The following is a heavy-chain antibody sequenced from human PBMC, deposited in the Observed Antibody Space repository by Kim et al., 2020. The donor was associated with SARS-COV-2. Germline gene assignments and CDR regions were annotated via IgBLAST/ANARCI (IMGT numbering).Heavy chain of an antibody. CDR2: ITGNDGST. J-gene: IGHJ4*02. V-gene: IGHV3-23*01. CDR1: GFTFSNYG. D-gene: IGHD3-10*01. CDR3: AKFASFDS. Sequence: GGSLRLSCAASGFTFSNYGMTWVRQAPGKGLEWVSAITGNDGSTYYTDSVRGRFTISRDNSRNTLYLQMNSLRAEDTAVYYCAKFASFDSWGQGTLVTVSS.